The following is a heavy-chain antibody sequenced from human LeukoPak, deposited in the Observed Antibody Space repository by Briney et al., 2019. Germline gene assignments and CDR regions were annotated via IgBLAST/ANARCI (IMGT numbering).Heavy chain of an antibody. V-gene: IGHV3-23*01. J-gene: IGHJ4*02. CDR2: ISGSGGST. D-gene: IGHD6-13*01. CDR1: GITLSNYG. Sequence: PGGSLRLSCAVSGITLSNYGMSWVRQAPGKGLEWVAGISGSGGSTYYADSVKGRFTISRDNSKNTLYLQMNSLRAEDKAVYYCAKGRIAAGYYFDYWGQGTLVTVSS. CDR3: AKGRIAAGYYFDY.